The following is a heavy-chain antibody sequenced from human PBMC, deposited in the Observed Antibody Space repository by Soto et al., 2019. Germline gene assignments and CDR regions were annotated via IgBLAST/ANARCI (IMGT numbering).Heavy chain of an antibody. CDR2: IGTAGDT. V-gene: IGHV3-13*01. CDR3: ARADGYSTSDAFDI. CDR1: GFTFSSYD. D-gene: IGHD4-4*01. Sequence: EVQLVESGGGLVQPGGSLRLSCAASGFTFSSYDMHWVRQATGKGLEWVSAIGTAGDTSYPGSVKGRFTISRQNAKNSLYLQMNSLRAGDTAVYYCARADGYSTSDAFDIWGQGTMVTVSS. J-gene: IGHJ3*02.